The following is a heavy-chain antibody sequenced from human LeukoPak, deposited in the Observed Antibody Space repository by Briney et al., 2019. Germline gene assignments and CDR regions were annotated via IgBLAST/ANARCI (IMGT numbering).Heavy chain of an antibody. V-gene: IGHV3-48*03. CDR3: ASVFGVASGEDYFDY. D-gene: IGHD3-3*01. CDR2: ISSSGSTI. J-gene: IGHJ4*02. CDR1: GFTFSSYE. Sequence: PGGSLRLSCAASGFTFSSYEMNWVRQAPGKGLEWVSYISSSGSTIYYADSVKGRFTISRDNAKNSLYLQMNSLRAEDTAVYYCASVFGVASGEDYFDYWGQGTLVTVPS.